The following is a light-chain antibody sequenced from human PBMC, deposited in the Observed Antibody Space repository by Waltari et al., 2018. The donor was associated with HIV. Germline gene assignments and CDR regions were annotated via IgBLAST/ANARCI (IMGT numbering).Light chain of an antibody. CDR3: QQYSTHYG. Sequence: IQMTQSPSNLSASVGDAVILTCRASQNIDNWLAWYQQRPGRAPKLLMSMTSVLESGVPSRFSGSGKGTTFTLTISSLQPDDFGTYYCQQYSTHYGFGQG. J-gene: IGKJ2*03. CDR1: QNIDNW. CDR2: MTS. V-gene: IGKV1-5*03.